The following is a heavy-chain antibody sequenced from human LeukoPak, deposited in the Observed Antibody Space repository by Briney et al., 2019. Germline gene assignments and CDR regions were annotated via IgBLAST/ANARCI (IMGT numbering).Heavy chain of an antibody. CDR1: GGSISSSSYY. CDR3: AGIPLQLIGY. CDR2: IYYSGST. D-gene: IGHD1-1*01. J-gene: IGHJ4*02. V-gene: IGHV4-39*07. Sequence: PSETLSLTCTVSGGSISSSSYYWGWIRQPPGKGLEWIGIIYYSGSTYYNPSLKSRVTISVDTSKNQFSLKLSSVTAADTAVYYCAGIPLQLIGYWGQGTLVTVSS.